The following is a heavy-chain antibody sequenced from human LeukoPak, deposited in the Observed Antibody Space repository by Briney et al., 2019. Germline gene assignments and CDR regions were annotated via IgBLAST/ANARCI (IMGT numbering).Heavy chain of an antibody. CDR3: AKDPRLFWMVGYFDY. CDR2: ISYDGSNK. D-gene: IGHD3-3*01. V-gene: IGHV3-30*18. CDR1: GFTFSSYG. Sequence: GGSLRLSCAASGFTFSSYGMHWVRQAPGKGLEWVAVISYDGSNKYYADSVKGRFTISRDNSKNTLYLQMNSLRAEDTAVYYCAKDPRLFWMVGYFDYWGQGTLVTVSS. J-gene: IGHJ4*02.